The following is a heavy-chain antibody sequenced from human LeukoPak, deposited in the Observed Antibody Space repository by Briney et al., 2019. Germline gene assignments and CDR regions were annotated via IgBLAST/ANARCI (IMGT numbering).Heavy chain of an antibody. Sequence: SQTLSLTCTVSGGSISSGGYYWSWIRQPPGKGLEWIGYIYHSGSTYYNPSLKSRATISVDRSKNQFSLKLSSVTAADTAVYYCARGMYQLLSWGQGTLVTVSS. V-gene: IGHV4-30-2*01. J-gene: IGHJ5*02. CDR1: GGSISSGGYY. CDR3: ARGMYQLLS. D-gene: IGHD2-2*01. CDR2: IYHSGST.